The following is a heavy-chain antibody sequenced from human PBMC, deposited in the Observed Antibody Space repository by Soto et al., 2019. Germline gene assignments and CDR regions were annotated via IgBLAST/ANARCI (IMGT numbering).Heavy chain of an antibody. V-gene: IGHV3-33*01. CDR2: IWYDGSNK. CDR3: ARSSIAVVYFDY. D-gene: IGHD6-19*01. J-gene: IGHJ4*02. Sequence: GGSLRLSCAASGFTFSSYGMHWVRQAPGKGLEWVAVIWYDGSNKYYADSVKGRFTISRDNSKSTLYLQMNSLRAEDTAVYYCARSSIAVVYFDYWGQGTLVTVSS. CDR1: GFTFSSYG.